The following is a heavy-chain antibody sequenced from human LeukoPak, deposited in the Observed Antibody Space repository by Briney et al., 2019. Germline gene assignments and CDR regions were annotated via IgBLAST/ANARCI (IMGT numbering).Heavy chain of an antibody. D-gene: IGHD3-22*01. CDR1: GGSISSNY. CDR3: ARQGDSGRSYDY. CDR2: IFYSGST. V-gene: IGHV4-59*08. Sequence: SETLSLTCTVSGGSISSNYWSWIRQPPGKGLEWIGHIFYSGSTNYNPSLKSRVTISLDTSKNQFSLNLRSVTAADTAVYFCARQGDSGRSYDYWGQGTLVTVSS. J-gene: IGHJ4*02.